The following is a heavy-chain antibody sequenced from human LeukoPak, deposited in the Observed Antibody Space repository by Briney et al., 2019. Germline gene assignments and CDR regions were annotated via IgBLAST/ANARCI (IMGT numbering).Heavy chain of an antibody. CDR1: GDSVSSNSAA. V-gene: IGHV6-1*01. CDR2: TYYRSKWYN. J-gene: IGHJ4*02. Sequence: SQTLSLTCAISGDSVSSNSAAWNWIRQSPSRCLEWLGRTYYRSKWYNDYAVSVKSRITINPDTSKNQFSLKLSSVTAADTAVYYCARHGQYYGSGSYKYWGQGTLVTVSS. CDR3: ARHGQYYGSGSYKY. D-gene: IGHD3-10*01.